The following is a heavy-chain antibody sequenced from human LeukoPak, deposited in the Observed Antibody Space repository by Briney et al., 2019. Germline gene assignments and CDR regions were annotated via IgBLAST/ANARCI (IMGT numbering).Heavy chain of an antibody. V-gene: IGHV4-59*01. J-gene: IGHJ3*02. CDR2: IYYSGST. Sequence: SETLSLTCTVSGGSISSYYWSWIRQPPGKGLEWIGYIYYSGSTNYNPSLKSRVTISVDTSKSQFSLKLSSVTAADTAVYYCARRSGSRDAFDIWGQGTMVTVSS. D-gene: IGHD3-10*01. CDR3: ARRSGSRDAFDI. CDR1: GGSISSYY.